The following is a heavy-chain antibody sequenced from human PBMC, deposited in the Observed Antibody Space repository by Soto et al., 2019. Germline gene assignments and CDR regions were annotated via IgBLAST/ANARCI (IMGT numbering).Heavy chain of an antibody. V-gene: IGHV3-30*18. CDR3: AKDLDSYSIVVVPDY. CDR2: ISYDGSNK. J-gene: IGHJ4*02. CDR1: GFTFSSYG. D-gene: IGHD3-22*01. Sequence: GGSLRLSCAASGFTFSSYGMHWVRQAPGKGLEWVAVISYDGSNKYYADSVKGRFTISRDNSKNTLYLQMNSLRAEDTAVYYCAKDLDSYSIVVVPDYWGQGTLVTVSS.